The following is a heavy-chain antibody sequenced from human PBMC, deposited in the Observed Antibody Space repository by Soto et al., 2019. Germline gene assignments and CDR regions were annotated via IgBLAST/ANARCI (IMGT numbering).Heavy chain of an antibody. J-gene: IGHJ4*02. CDR3: ATDPVGDNSVY. CDR2: ISYDGSNK. Sequence: PGGSLRLSCAASGFTFSSYGMHWVRQAPGKGLEWVAVISYDGSNKYYADSVKGRFTISRDTSKNTLYLQMNSLRAEDTSVYYCATDPVGDNSVYWGQGTLVTVSS. CDR1: GFTFSSYG. V-gene: IGHV3-30*03. D-gene: IGHD1-26*01.